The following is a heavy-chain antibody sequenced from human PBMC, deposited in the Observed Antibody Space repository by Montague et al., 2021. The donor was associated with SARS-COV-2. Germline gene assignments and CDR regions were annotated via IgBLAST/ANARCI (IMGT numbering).Heavy chain of an antibody. CDR3: RVVPAGIPKGPNFYYMDV. Sequence: SETLSLTCAVYGGSFSGYSWSWIRQPPGKGLEWIGQIYHSGSTNYNPSLKSLVTISVDTSKNQFSLKLSSVTTADTALYYCRVVPAGIPKGPNFYYMDVWGKGTTVTVSS. CDR1: GGSFSGYS. V-gene: IGHV4-34*01. J-gene: IGHJ6*03. CDR2: IYHSGST. D-gene: IGHD2-2*02.